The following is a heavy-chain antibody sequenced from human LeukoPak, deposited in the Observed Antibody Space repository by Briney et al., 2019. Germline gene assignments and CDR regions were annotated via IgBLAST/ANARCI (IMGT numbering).Heavy chain of an antibody. D-gene: IGHD3-9*01. V-gene: IGHV1-69*13. CDR1: GGTFSSYA. CDR2: IIPIFGTA. J-gene: IGHJ6*02. CDR3: ATDILTGYYKNYYYGMDV. Sequence: ASVKVSCKASGGTFSSYAISWVRQAPGQGLEWMGGIIPIFGTANYAQKFQGRVTITADESTSTAYMELSSLRSEDTAVYYCATDILTGYYKNYYYGMDVWAKGPRSPSP.